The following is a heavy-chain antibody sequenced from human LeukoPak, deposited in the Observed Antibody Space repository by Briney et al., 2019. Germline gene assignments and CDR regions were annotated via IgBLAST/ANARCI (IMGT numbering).Heavy chain of an antibody. D-gene: IGHD3-10*01. J-gene: IGHJ4*02. CDR3: AKDLGFGELGLDY. CDR2: ISGSGGST. V-gene: IGHV3-23*01. CDR1: GFTFSSYA. Sequence: QTGGSLRLSCAASGFTFSSYAMSWARQAPGKGLEWVSAISGSGGSTYYADSVKGRFTISRDNSKNTLYLQMNGLRAEDTAVYYCAKDLGFGELGLDYWGQGTLVTVSS.